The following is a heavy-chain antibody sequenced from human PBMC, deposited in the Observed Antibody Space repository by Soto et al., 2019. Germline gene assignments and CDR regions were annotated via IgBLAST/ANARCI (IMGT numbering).Heavy chain of an antibody. J-gene: IGHJ4*02. CDR1: GYTFTSYG. D-gene: IGHD3-22*01. Sequence: ASVKVSCKASGYTFTSYGISWVRQAPGQGLEWMGWISAYNGDTNYAQKLQGRVTMTTDTSTSTAYMELRSLRSDDTAVYYCARGYYDSSGYYIQVYWGQGTLVTVSS. CDR2: ISAYNGDT. CDR3: ARGYYDSSGYYIQVY. V-gene: IGHV1-18*04.